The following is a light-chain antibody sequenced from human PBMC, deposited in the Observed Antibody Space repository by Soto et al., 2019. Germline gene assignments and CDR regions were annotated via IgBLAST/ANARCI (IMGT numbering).Light chain of an antibody. V-gene: IGKV3-11*01. CDR3: QQRSNWHSLT. Sequence: EIVLTQSPATLSLSPGERATLSCRASQSVSSYLAWYQQKPGQAPRLLIYDASNRATSIPARFSGSGSGTDFTLTISSLEPEDCAVYYCQQRSNWHSLTFGAGTKVEIK. CDR2: DAS. CDR1: QSVSSY. J-gene: IGKJ4*01.